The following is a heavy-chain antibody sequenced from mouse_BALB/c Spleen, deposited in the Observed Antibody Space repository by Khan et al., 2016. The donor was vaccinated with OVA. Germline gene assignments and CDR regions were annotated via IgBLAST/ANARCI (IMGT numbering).Heavy chain of an antibody. Sequence: EVKLLESGPGLVKPSQSLSLTCTVTGYSITNNYAWNWIRHFPGNKLEWMVYISYSGSTSYNPSLKSRISITRDSSKNQFFLLLSFVTTEDTATYYCARTKYYGHDLDYWGQGTPGTGSP. J-gene: IGHJ4*01. CDR2: ISYSGST. CDR1: GYSITNNYA. D-gene: IGHD1-2*01. CDR3: ARTKYYGHDLDY. V-gene: IGHV3-2*02.